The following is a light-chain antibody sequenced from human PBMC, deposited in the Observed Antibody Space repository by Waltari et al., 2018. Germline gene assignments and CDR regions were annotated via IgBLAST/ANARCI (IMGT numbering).Light chain of an antibody. V-gene: IGKV1D-8*03. CDR1: QGIRSY. J-gene: IGKJ2*01. Sequence: VIWMTQSPSLLSASTGDRVTISCRMSQGIRSYLAWYQPKPGKAPELLIYAASTLQSGVPSRFSGSGSGTDFTLTISCLQSEDFATYYCQQYYSFPYTFGQGTKLEIK. CDR3: QQYYSFPYT. CDR2: AAS.